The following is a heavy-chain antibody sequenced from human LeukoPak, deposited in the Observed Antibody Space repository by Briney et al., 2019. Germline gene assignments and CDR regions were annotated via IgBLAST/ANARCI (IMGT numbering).Heavy chain of an antibody. J-gene: IGHJ4*02. Sequence: SQTLSLTCAVSGGSISSGGYSWSWIRQPPGKGLEWIGYIYHSGSTYYNPSLKSRVTISVDTSKNQFPLKLSSVTAADTAVYYCASRRILWFGELSPIDYWGQGTLVTVSS. D-gene: IGHD3-10*01. CDR2: IYHSGST. CDR3: ASRRILWFGELSPIDY. V-gene: IGHV4-30-2*01. CDR1: GGSISSGGYS.